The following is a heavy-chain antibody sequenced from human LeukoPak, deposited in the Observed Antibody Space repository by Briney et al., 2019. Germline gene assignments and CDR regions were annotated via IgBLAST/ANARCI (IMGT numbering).Heavy chain of an antibody. V-gene: IGHV4-39*07. CDR2: IFHTGIT. J-gene: IGHJ4*02. Sequence: SETLSLTCTVSGGSISSSSYFWDWIRQPPGKGLEWIGSIFHTGITYYNPSLKSRVTISVDTSKNQFSLKLSSVTAADTAVYYCARVVAGTGGDYWGQGTLVTVSS. CDR3: ARVVAGTGGDY. CDR1: GGSISSSSYF. D-gene: IGHD6-19*01.